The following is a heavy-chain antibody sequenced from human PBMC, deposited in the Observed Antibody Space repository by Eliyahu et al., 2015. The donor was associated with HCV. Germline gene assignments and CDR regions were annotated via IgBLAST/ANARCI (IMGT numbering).Heavy chain of an antibody. CDR2: IYTSGST. J-gene: IGHJ5*02. D-gene: IGHD6-13*01. V-gene: IGHV4-4*07. CDR1: GGXISSYY. CDR3: ARERSKAAAGRPEVNWFDP. Sequence: QVQLQESGPGLVKPSETLSLTCTVSGGXISSYYWSWIRQPAGKGLEWIGRIYTSGSTNYNPSLKSRVTMSVDTSKNQFSLKLSSVTAADTAVYYCARERSKAAAGRPEVNWFDPWGQGTLVTVSS.